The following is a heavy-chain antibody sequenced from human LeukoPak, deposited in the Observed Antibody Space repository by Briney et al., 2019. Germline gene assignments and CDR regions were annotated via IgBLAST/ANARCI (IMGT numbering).Heavy chain of an antibody. CDR3: AKDQGTYYDILTGYYDTYYFDY. CDR2: ISGSGGST. V-gene: IGHV3-23*01. D-gene: IGHD3-9*01. CDR1: GFTFSSYA. Sequence: GGSLRLSCAASGFTFSSYAMSWVRQAPGKGLEGVSAISGSGGSTFYADTVKGRFTISRENSKNTLYLQMNSLRAEDTAVYYCAKDQGTYYDILTGYYDTYYFDYWGQGTLVTVSS. J-gene: IGHJ4*02.